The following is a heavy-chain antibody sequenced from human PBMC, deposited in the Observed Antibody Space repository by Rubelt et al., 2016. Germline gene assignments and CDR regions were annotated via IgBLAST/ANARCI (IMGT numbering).Heavy chain of an antibody. CDR2: INHSGST. CDR1: GGSFSGYY. V-gene: IGHV4-34*01. Sequence: QVQLQQWGAGLLKPSETLSLTCAVYGGSFSGYYWSWIRQPPGKGLEWIGEINHSGSTNYNPSLKSRDTISVDTSKNQLSRKLSSGTAADTAVYYCARHPVDWGQGTLVTVSS. CDR3: ARHPVD. J-gene: IGHJ4*02.